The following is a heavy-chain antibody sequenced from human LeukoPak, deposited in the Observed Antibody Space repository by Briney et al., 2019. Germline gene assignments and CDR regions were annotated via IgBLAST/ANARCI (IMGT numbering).Heavy chain of an antibody. V-gene: IGHV4-59*01. CDR3: ARGTGYSSWFDP. CDR1: GGSISSYY. D-gene: IGHD1-14*01. CDR2: IYYSGST. Sequence: SETLSLTCTVSGGSISSYYWSWIQQPPGKGLEWIGYIYYSGSTNYNPSLKSRVTISVDTSKNQFSLKLSSVTAADTAVYYCARGTGYSSWFDPWGQGTLVTVSS. J-gene: IGHJ5*02.